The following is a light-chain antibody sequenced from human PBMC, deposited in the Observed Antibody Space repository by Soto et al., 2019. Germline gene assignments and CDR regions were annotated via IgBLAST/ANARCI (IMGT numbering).Light chain of an antibody. J-gene: IGKJ1*01. CDR3: QQYNNWLWT. Sequence: EIVMTQSPATLSVSPGERATLYCRASQSVNSNLVWYQQKPGQAPRLLIYGASTRATGIPGRFSGSGYGTEFTLTISSLQSEDFAVYYCQQYNNWLWTFGQGTKVEIK. CDR1: QSVNSN. V-gene: IGKV3-15*01. CDR2: GAS.